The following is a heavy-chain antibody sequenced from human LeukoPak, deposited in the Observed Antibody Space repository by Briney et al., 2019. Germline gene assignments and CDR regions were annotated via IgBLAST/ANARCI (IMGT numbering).Heavy chain of an antibody. Sequence: AGGPLRFSCTASGLPLGDYAMGWVRKAPGKGREWVAFIRSKTYGGTTDYAASVKGRFTISRDESKSIAYLQMNSLKTEDTAVYYCTRDRSAVAGTGSSAHYWGQGTLVTVSS. CDR3: TRDRSAVAGTGSSAHY. CDR1: GLPLGDYA. CDR2: IRSKTYGGTT. D-gene: IGHD6-19*01. V-gene: IGHV3-49*04. J-gene: IGHJ4*02.